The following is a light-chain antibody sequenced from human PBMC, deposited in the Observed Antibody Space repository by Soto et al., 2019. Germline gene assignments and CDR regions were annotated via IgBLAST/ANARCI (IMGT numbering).Light chain of an antibody. CDR3: NSYTSKATGV. CDR2: ELM. CDR1: SSDVGGYNY. V-gene: IGLV2-14*01. J-gene: IGLJ1*01. Sequence: QSALTQPASVSGSPGQSITISCTGTSSDVGGYNYVSWYQQHPGKAPKLIIYELMNRPSGVSNRFSGSKSGNTAALTISGPQAEDEADYYCNSYTSKATGVVGTGTKVTVL.